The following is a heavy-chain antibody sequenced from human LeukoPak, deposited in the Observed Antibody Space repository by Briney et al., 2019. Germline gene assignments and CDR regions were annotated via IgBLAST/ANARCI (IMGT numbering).Heavy chain of an antibody. V-gene: IGHV4-34*01. Sequence: SETLSLTCAVYGGSFSGYYWSWIRQPPGKGLEWIGEINHSGSTNYNPSLKSRVTISVGTSKNQFSLKLSSVTAADTAVYYCARGTHRYSSSFDYWGQGTLVTVSS. CDR3: ARGTHRYSSSFDY. D-gene: IGHD6-13*01. CDR1: GGSFSGYY. J-gene: IGHJ4*02. CDR2: INHSGST.